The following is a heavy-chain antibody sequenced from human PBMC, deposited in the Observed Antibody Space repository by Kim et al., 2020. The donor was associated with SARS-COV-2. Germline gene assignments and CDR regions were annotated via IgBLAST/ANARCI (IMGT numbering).Heavy chain of an antibody. J-gene: IGHJ5*02. Sequence: ASVKVSCKASGYTFTSFWMHWVRQAPGQGLEWMGIINPSGSRAAYAQKFQGRITLTRDTSTSTDYMELSTLRSEDTAVYYCARDNSLGVYSWWFDPWGQG. CDR3: ARDNSLGVYSWWFDP. CDR2: INPSGSRA. V-gene: IGHV1-46*01. D-gene: IGHD3-16*01. CDR1: GYTFTSFW.